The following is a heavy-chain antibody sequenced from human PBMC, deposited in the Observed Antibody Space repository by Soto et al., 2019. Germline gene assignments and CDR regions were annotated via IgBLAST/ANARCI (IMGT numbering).Heavy chain of an antibody. D-gene: IGHD3-22*01. CDR3: ARGGSPKYYYDSSGREFDY. V-gene: IGHV4-31*03. Sequence: SETLSLTCTVSGGSISSGGYYWSWIRQHPGKGLEWIGYIYYSGSTYYNPSLKSRVTISVDTSKNQFSLKLSSVTAADTAVYYCARGGSPKYYYDSSGREFDYWGQGTLVTVSS. J-gene: IGHJ4*02. CDR1: GGSISSGGYY. CDR2: IYYSGST.